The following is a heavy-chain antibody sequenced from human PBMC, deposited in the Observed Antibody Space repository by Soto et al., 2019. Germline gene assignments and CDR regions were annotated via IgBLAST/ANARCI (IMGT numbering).Heavy chain of an antibody. Sequence: SETLSLTLAFYGGSLTDSCWSWMRQPPGKGLAWIGEINHSGSTNYNPSLKSRVTISVDTSKNQFSLKLSSVTAADTAVYYCASSVAGTDYFDYWGQG. CDR3: ASSVAGTDYFDY. V-gene: IGHV4-34*01. CDR1: GGSLTDSC. D-gene: IGHD6-19*01. CDR2: INHSGST. J-gene: IGHJ4*02.